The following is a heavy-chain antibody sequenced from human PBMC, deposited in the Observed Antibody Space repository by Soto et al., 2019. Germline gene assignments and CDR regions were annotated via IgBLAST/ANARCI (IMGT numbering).Heavy chain of an antibody. CDR3: ARGGPGTYFDY. V-gene: IGHV3-23*01. Sequence: GGSLRLSCAASGFTFSSYAMSWVRQAPGKGLEWFSGISGSGTSTYYADSVKGRFTISRDNSKNTLYLQMNSLRAEDTALYYCARGGPGTYFDYWGQGTLVTVSS. D-gene: IGHD6-13*01. CDR1: GFTFSSYA. J-gene: IGHJ4*02. CDR2: ISGSGTST.